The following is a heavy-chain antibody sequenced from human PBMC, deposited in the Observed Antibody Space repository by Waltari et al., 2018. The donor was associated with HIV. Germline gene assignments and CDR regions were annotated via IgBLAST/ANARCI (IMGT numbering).Heavy chain of an antibody. V-gene: IGHV4-34*01. J-gene: IGHJ4*02. CDR1: GGSFSGYY. D-gene: IGHD3-22*01. CDR2: INHSGST. CDR3: ARAPRGDDSSGYYYDY. Sequence: QVQLQQWGAGLLKPSETLSLTCAVYGGSFSGYYWSWIRQPPGKGLEWIGEINHSGSTNYNPSLKSRVTISVDTSKNQFSLKLSSVTAADTAVYYCARAPRGDDSSGYYYDYWGQGTLVTVSS.